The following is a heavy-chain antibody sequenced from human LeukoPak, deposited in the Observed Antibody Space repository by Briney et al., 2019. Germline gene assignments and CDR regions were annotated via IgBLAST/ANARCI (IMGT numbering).Heavy chain of an antibody. J-gene: IGHJ4*02. CDR3: ANLYSDNEVY. D-gene: IGHD3-16*01. CDR1: GFTFNYYD. CDR2: IRTTGDT. Sequence: GGSLRLSCAVSGFTFNYYDMHWVRQAPGKRLEWVSAIRTTGDTHYPDSVKGRFAMSREDAKNSVHLQMNTLRAEDSALYYCANLYSDNEVYWGQGTLVTVSS. V-gene: IGHV3-13*01.